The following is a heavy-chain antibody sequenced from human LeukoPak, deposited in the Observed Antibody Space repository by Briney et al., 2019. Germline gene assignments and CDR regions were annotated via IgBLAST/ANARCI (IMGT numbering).Heavy chain of an antibody. CDR1: GFNFGDFP. CDR2: IRAKAYGGTA. V-gene: IGHV3-49*04. J-gene: IGHJ4*02. Sequence: GGSLRLSCSTSGFNFGDFPMAWVRQAPGKGLEWVGYIRAKAYGGTAEYGPSVKGRFFVSRGDAKGIAYLQMNSLKSEDTAVYYCTRGSGRLEYWGQGTLVSVSS. CDR3: TRGSGRLEY. D-gene: IGHD1-26*01.